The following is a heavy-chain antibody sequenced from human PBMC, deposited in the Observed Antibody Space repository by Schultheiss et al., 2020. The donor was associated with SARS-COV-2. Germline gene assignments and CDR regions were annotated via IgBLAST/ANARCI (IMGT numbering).Heavy chain of an antibody. V-gene: IGHV3-74*01. Sequence: GGSLRLSCAASGFTFSSYAMSWVRQAPGKGLEWVSRINSDGSRTYYADSVKGRFTISRDDAKNTLYLQMNSLRAEDTAVYYCARAATATPGTDWGQGTLVTVSS. J-gene: IGHJ4*02. CDR2: INSDGSRT. D-gene: IGHD6-13*01. CDR1: GFTFSSYA. CDR3: ARAATATPGTD.